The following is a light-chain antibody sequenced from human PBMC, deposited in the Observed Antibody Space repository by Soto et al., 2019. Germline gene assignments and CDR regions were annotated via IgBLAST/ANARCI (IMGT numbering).Light chain of an antibody. J-gene: IGKJ3*01. CDR1: QDISNY. CDR3: QQYDTLPPA. CDR2: DAS. V-gene: IGKV1-33*01. Sequence: DIQMTQSPSSLSASVGDRVTITCQASQDISNYLNGYQQKPGKAPKLLIYDASNLETGVPSRFSGSGSGTAFTFTISSLQPEDIATYYCQQYDTLPPAFGPGTKVYI.